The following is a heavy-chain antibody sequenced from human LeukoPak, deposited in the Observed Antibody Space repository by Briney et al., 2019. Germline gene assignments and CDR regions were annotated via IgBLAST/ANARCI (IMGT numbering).Heavy chain of an antibody. V-gene: IGHV4-30-2*01. J-gene: IGHJ6*03. D-gene: IGHD1-1*01. Sequence: PSETLSLTCTVSGVSISSGGYYWGWIRQPPGKGLEWIVYIYHSGSTYYNPSLKSRVTISVDRSKNQFSLKLSSVTAADTAVYYCARVRLQLERRAYYYYYMDVWGKGTTVTVSS. CDR1: GVSISSGGYY. CDR3: ARVRLQLERRAYYYYYMDV. CDR2: IYHSGST.